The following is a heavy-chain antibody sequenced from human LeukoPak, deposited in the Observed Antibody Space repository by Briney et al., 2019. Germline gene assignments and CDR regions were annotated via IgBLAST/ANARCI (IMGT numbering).Heavy chain of an antibody. D-gene: IGHD6-19*01. Sequence: SETLSLTCTVSGGSISSYYWSWIRQPPGKGLEWIGYIYYSGSTNYNPSLKSRVTISVDTSKNQFSLKLTSVTGADTAVYYCAGERGEEYSSGWYKTNYFDNWGQGIRDTVSS. CDR1: GGSISSYY. J-gene: IGHJ4*02. CDR3: AGERGEEYSSGWYKTNYFDN. CDR2: IYYSGST. V-gene: IGHV4-59*12.